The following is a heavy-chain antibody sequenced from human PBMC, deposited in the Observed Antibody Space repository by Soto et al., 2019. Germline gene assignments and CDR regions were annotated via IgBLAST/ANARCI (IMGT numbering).Heavy chain of an antibody. CDR1: GGSISSSSYY. D-gene: IGHD3-16*01. J-gene: IGHJ4*02. Sequence: ASETLSLTCTVSGGSISSSSYYWGWIRQPPGKGLEWIGSIYYSGSTYYNPSLKSRVTISVDTSKNQFSLKLSSVTAADTAVYYCARLGTFPYYFDYWGQGTLVTVSS. CDR3: ARLGTFPYYFDY. V-gene: IGHV4-39*01. CDR2: IYYSGST.